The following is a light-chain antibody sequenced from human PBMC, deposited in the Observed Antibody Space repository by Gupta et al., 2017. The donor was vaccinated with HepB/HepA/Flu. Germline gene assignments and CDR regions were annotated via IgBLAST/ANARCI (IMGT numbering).Light chain of an antibody. CDR1: SSDVGGYNY. CDR2: EVS. Sequence: QSALTQPPSASGSPGQSVTISCPGTSSDVGGYNYVSWYKQHPGKGPKLLIYEVSKRPSGVPDRFSGSKSGNTASLTVSGLQAEDEADYYCSSYARREEVFGTGTKVTVL. V-gene: IGLV2-8*01. J-gene: IGLJ1*01. CDR3: SSYARREEV.